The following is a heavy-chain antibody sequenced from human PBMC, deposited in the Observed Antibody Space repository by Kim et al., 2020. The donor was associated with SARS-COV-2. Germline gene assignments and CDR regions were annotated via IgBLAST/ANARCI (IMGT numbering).Heavy chain of an antibody. V-gene: IGHV3-30-3*01. CDR2: ISYDGSKK. CDR3: ASDLQGSGDY. Sequence: GGSLRLSCAASGFTFNNYAMHWVRQAPGKGLEWVAVISYDGSKKYYADSVKGRFTVSRDNSKNTLYLQMNSLRAEDTAVYYCASDLQGSGDYSCQDTLV. J-gene: IGHJ4*02. CDR1: GFTFNNYA.